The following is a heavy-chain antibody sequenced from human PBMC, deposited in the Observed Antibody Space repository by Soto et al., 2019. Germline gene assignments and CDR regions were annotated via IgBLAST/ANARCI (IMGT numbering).Heavy chain of an antibody. D-gene: IGHD1-20*01. CDR3: AKYNWNDVRDISDGMDV. CDR2: ISGSGGST. J-gene: IGHJ6*02. CDR1: GLTFSSYA. V-gene: IGHV3-23*01. Sequence: EVQLLESGGGLVQPGGSLRLSCAASGLTFSSYAMSWVRQAPGKGLEWVSAISGSGGSTYYADSVKGRFTISRDNSKNTLYLQMNSLRAEDTAVYYCAKYNWNDVRDISDGMDVWGQGTTVTVSS.